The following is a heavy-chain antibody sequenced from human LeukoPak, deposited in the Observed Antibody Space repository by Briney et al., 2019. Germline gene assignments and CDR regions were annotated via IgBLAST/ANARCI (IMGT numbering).Heavy chain of an antibody. CDR3: ARGRSNAFDV. J-gene: IGHJ3*01. CDR2: IFYSGNT. D-gene: IGHD5/OR15-5a*01. Sequence: SGTLSLTCAVSGGSISSSNWWSWVRPTPGKGPGLEWIGYIFYSGNTNYNASLRSRATISVDTSKNEFSLQLISVTAADTAIYFCARGRSNAFDVWGPGTVVTVSS. V-gene: IGHV4-4*02. CDR1: GGSISSSNW.